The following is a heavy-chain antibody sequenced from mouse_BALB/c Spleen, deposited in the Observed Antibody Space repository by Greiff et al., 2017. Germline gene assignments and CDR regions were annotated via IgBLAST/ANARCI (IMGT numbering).Heavy chain of an antibody. CDR3: ARGGYYGSGDY. J-gene: IGHJ2*01. D-gene: IGHD1-1*01. Sequence: LVESGAELMKPGASVKISCKATGYTFSSYWIEWVKQRPGHGLEWIGEILPGSGSTNYNEKFKGKATFTADTSSNTAYMQLSSLTSEDSAVYYCARGGYYGSGDYWGQGTTLTVSS. V-gene: IGHV1-9*01. CDR1: GYTFSSYW. CDR2: ILPGSGST.